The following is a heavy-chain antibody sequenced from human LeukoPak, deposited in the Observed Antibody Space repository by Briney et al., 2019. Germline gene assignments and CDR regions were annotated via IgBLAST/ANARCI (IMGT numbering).Heavy chain of an antibody. CDR1: GGTFSSYA. D-gene: IGHD5-18*01. Sequence: GASVKVSCKASGGTFSSYAISWVRQAPGQGLEWMGGIIPIFGTANYAQKFQGRVTITTDESTSTAYMELSSLRSEDTAVYYCAGRIQLWLGLSAFDIWGQGTMVTVSS. V-gene: IGHV1-69*05. J-gene: IGHJ3*02. CDR3: AGRIQLWLGLSAFDI. CDR2: IIPIFGTA.